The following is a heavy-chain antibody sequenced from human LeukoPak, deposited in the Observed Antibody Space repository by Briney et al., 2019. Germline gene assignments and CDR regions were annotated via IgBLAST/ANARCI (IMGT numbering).Heavy chain of an antibody. D-gene: IGHD1/OR15-1a*01. Sequence: SETLSLTCMVSGVSMRGYYLTWIRQSPGKGLEWIGYIYYSGGTNYNPSLESRVSMSVDTSKTHFSLSLNSVTSADTAVYFCARRNNPSEPHYFDFWGQGILVIVSS. J-gene: IGHJ4*02. V-gene: IGHV4-59*08. CDR1: GVSMRGYY. CDR3: ARRNNPSEPHYFDF. CDR2: IYYSGGT.